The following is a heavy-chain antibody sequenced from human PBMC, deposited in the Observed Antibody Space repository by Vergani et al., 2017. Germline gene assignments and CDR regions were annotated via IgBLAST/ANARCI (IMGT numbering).Heavy chain of an antibody. Sequence: QLQLQEYGSGLVKPSQTLSLTCAVSGGSIISGGYSWSWIRQPPGKGLEWIGYIYYSGSTNYNPSLKSRVTISVDTSKNQFSLKLSSVTAADTAVYYCARVYCSGGSCYFDYWGQGTLVTVSS. CDR2: IYYSGST. CDR3: ARVYCSGGSCYFDY. J-gene: IGHJ4*02. V-gene: IGHV4-30-2*02. CDR1: GGSIISGGYS. D-gene: IGHD2-15*01.